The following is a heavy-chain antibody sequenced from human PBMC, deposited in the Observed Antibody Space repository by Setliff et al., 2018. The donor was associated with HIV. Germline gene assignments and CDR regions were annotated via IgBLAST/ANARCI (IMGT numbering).Heavy chain of an antibody. Sequence: PSETLSLTCTVSGGSISSSSYYWGWIRQPPGKGLEWIGRINYRGNTYYNPSLKSRAAISVDTSKNQISLKLSSVTAADTAVYYCASLDGSESPYIYYYYMDVWGKGTAVTVSS. D-gene: IGHD3-10*01. CDR1: GGSISSSSYY. V-gene: IGHV4-39*01. J-gene: IGHJ6*03. CDR3: ASLDGSESPYIYYYYMDV. CDR2: INYRGNT.